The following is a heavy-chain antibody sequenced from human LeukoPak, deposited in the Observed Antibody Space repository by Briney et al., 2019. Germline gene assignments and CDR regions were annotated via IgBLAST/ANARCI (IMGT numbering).Heavy chain of an antibody. CDR3: ARDSVSRLIDY. CDR1: GGSFSGYY. CDR2: INHSGST. Sequence: SETLSLTCAVYGGSFSGYYWSWIRQPPGKGLEWIGEINHSGSTNYNPSLKSRVTISVDTSKNQFSLKLSSVTAADTAVYYCARDSVSRLIDYWGQGTLVTVSS. J-gene: IGHJ4*02. V-gene: IGHV4-34*01. D-gene: IGHD2-21*01.